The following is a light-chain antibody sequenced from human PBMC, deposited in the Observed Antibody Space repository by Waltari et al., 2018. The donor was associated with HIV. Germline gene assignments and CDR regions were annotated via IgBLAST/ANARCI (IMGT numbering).Light chain of an antibody. J-gene: IGLJ3*02. V-gene: IGLV2-23*02. CDR1: ISDVWSYNF. CDR3: CSYAGSSTWV. Sequence: QSALPQPASVSGSPGQSITISCTGTISDVWSYNFFSWYQQHPGKAPKLMIYEVSKRPSGVSNRFSGSKSGNTASLTISGLQAEDEADYYCCSYAGSSTWVFGGGTKLTVL. CDR2: EVS.